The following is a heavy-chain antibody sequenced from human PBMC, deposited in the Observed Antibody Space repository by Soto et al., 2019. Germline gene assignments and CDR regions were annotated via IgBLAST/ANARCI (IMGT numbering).Heavy chain of an antibody. Sequence: QVQLVESGGGVVQPGRSLSLSCAASGFTFSSYAMHWVRQAPGKGLEWVAVISYDGSNKYYADSVKGRFTISRDNSKNTLYLQMNSLRAEDTAVYYCARDGQHYGDPDYYYYYGMDVWGQGTTVTVSS. CDR2: ISYDGSNK. CDR3: ARDGQHYGDPDYYYYYGMDV. D-gene: IGHD4-17*01. CDR1: GFTFSSYA. J-gene: IGHJ6*02. V-gene: IGHV3-30-3*01.